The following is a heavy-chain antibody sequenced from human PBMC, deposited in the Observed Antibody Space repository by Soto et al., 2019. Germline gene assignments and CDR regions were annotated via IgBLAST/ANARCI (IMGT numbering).Heavy chain of an antibody. CDR1: GGSFNNYA. CDR2: IILALGTP. CDR3: GRYWTNTKCQGGYYLDY. V-gene: IGHV1-69*13. Sequence: SVKVSCKAYGGSFNNYALSWVRQAPGQGLEWLGGIILALGTPHYAQNFQGRVTIIADESTSTVYMELGSLRLDDTAVYYCGRYWTNTKCQGGYYLDYWGQGTLVTASS. J-gene: IGHJ4*01. D-gene: IGHD2-8*01.